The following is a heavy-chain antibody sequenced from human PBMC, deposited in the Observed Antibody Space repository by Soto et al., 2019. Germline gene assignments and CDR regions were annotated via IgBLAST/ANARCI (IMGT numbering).Heavy chain of an antibody. D-gene: IGHD6-19*01. Sequence: EVQLVESGGGLVKPGGSLRLSCAASGFTFSSYSMNWVRQAPGKGLEWVSAISGSGGSTYYADSVKGRFTISRDNSKNTLYLQMNSLRAEDTAVYYCAKGVAVAGTGDYWGQGTLVTVSS. V-gene: IGHV3-23*04. CDR2: ISGSGGST. CDR3: AKGVAVAGTGDY. J-gene: IGHJ4*02. CDR1: GFTFSSYS.